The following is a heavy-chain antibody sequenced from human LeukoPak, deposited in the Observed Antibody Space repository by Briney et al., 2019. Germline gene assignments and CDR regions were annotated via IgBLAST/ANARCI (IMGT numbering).Heavy chain of an antibody. J-gene: IGHJ4*02. V-gene: IGHV1-69*06. CDR2: TIPIFGTA. Sequence: SVTVSCKASGGTFSSYAISWVRQAPGQGLEWMGGTIPIFGTANSAQKFQGRVTITADKSTSTTYRELSSLRSEDTAVYYCASGLGELSFDLCYWGQGTLVTVSS. CDR1: GGTFSSYA. D-gene: IGHD3-16*02. CDR3: ASGLGELSFDLCY.